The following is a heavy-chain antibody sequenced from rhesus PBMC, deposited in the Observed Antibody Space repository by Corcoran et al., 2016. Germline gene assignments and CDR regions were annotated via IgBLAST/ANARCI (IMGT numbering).Heavy chain of an antibody. Sequence: VPLVQSGAEVKKPGASVKLSCKASGYTFTSYSITWVRPAPGQVLEGKGWINPSNGNTGYAQKVQGRVTMTRDTSTSTAYMELSSRRSEDTAVYYCTRRQLSAFDFWGQGLRVTISS. D-gene: IGHD5-12*01. CDR3: TRRQLSAFDF. CDR1: GYTFTSYS. V-gene: IGHV1S9*01. J-gene: IGHJ3*01. CDR2: INPSNGNT.